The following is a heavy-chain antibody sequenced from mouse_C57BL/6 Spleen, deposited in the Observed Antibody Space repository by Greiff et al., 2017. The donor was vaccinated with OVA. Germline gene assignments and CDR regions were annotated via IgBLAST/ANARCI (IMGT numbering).Heavy chain of an antibody. CDR3: TRGGYDQGYFDD. J-gene: IGHJ2*01. Sequence: EVHLVESGEGLVKPGGSLKLSCAASGFTFSSYAMSWVRQTPEKRLEWVAYISSGGDYIYYADTVKGRFTISRDNARNTLYLQMSSLKSEDTSMYYCTRGGYDQGYFDDWGQGTTLTVSS. CDR1: GFTFSSYA. CDR2: ISSGGDYI. V-gene: IGHV5-9-1*02. D-gene: IGHD2-2*01.